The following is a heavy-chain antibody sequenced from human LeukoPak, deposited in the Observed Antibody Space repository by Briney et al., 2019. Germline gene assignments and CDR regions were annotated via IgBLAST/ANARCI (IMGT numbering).Heavy chain of an antibody. CDR1: GFTFSDYY. CDR2: ISSRGSTI. Sequence: PGGSLRLSCAASGFTFSDYYMSWIRQAPGKGLEWVSYISSRGSTIYYADSLKGRFTISRDNAKNSLYLQVNSLRAEDTAVYYCARTDSFYFDYWGQGTLVTVSS. CDR3: ARTDSFYFDY. V-gene: IGHV3-11*01. J-gene: IGHJ4*02. D-gene: IGHD3-16*02.